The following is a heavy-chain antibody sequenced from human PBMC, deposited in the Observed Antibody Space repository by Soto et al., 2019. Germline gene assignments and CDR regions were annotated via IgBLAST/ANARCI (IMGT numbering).Heavy chain of an antibody. D-gene: IGHD2-21*01. V-gene: IGHV3-33*08. J-gene: IGHJ4*02. CDR3: VRDGEFRKWYFDY. CDR2: IWADGNNK. Sequence: QVQLVESGGGVVQPGRSLRLSCAASGFTFTDFAMHWVRQSPGKGLEWLAIIWADGNNKYNEDAVKGRFTISRDNSKNTMSLQMDNLRVEDSAVYHCVRDGEFRKWYFDYWGQGTQVIVSS. CDR1: GFTFTDFA.